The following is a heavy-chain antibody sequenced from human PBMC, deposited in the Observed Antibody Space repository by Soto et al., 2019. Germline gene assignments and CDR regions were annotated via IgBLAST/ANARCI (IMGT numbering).Heavy chain of an antibody. CDR3: ASRPFYYYGLDV. CDR1: GGSITTARYS. Sequence: LSLTCTVSGGSITTARYSWSWIRQPPGRALEWIGYVYHTGNAYPKPSLKSRVTISLDRSKNQFSLKMTSVTAADTALYYCASRPFYYYGLDVWGQGTTVTVSS. V-gene: IGHV4-30-2*01. CDR2: VYHTGNA. J-gene: IGHJ6*02.